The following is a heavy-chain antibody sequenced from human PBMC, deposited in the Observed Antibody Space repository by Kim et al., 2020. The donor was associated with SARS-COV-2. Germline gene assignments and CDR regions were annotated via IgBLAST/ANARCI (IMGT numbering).Heavy chain of an antibody. CDR3: ARSIAVAGLFDY. D-gene: IGHD6-19*01. V-gene: IGHV4-39*07. J-gene: IGHJ4*02. Sequence: YYNPSLKSRVTISVDTSKNQFSLKLSSVTAADTAVYYCARSIAVAGLFDYWGQGTLVTVSS.